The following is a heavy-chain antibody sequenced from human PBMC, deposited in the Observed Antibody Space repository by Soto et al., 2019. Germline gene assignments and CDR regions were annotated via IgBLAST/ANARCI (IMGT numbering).Heavy chain of an antibody. Sequence: PWGSLRLSCSASGFTCDDYAMHWFRQAPGKGLEWVSLISWDGGSTYYADSVKGRFTISRDNSKNSLYLQMNSLRAEDTALYYCAKDIGCSSTSCYDYYYYYGMDVWGQGTTVTVSS. CDR1: GFTCDDYA. CDR2: ISWDGGST. J-gene: IGHJ6*02. D-gene: IGHD2-2*01. CDR3: AKDIGCSSTSCYDYYYYYGMDV. V-gene: IGHV3-43D*04.